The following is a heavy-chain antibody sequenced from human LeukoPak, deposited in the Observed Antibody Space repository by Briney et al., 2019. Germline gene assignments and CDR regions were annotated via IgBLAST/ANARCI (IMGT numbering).Heavy chain of an antibody. CDR2: ISYDGSNK. J-gene: IGHJ4*02. V-gene: IGHV3-30-3*01. D-gene: IGHD4-17*01. CDR1: GFTFSSYA. CDR3: ARTRSYGDYGGDY. Sequence: SGGSLRLSCAASGFTFSSYAMHWVRQAPGKGLEWVAVISYDGSNKYYADSVKGRFTISRDNSKNTLYLQMNSLRAEDTAVYYCARTRSYGDYGGDYWGQGTLVTVSS.